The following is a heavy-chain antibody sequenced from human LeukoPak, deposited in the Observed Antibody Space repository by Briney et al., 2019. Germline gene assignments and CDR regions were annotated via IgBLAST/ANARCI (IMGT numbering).Heavy chain of an antibody. CDR3: ARGGEMRSWYDFDY. V-gene: IGHV3-23*01. D-gene: IGHD6-13*01. Sequence: PGGSLRLSCAASGFTFSSYAMSWVRQAPGKGLEWVSAISGSGGSTYYADSVKGRFTISRDNSKNTLYLQMNSLRAEDTAVYYCARGGEMRSWYDFDYWGQGTLVTVSS. CDR2: ISGSGGST. J-gene: IGHJ4*02. CDR1: GFTFSSYA.